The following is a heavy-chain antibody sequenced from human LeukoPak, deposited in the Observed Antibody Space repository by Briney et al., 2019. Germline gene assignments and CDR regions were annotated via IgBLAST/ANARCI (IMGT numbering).Heavy chain of an antibody. CDR2: FDPEDGET. V-gene: IGHV1-24*01. CDR3: ANWGLYDSSGYEIFDY. CDR1: GYTLAELS. D-gene: IGHD3-22*01. Sequence: APVKVSCKVSGYTLAELSMHWVRQAPGKGLEWMGGFDPEDGETIYAQKFQGRVTMTEDTSTDTAYMELSSLRSEDTAVYYCANWGLYDSSGYEIFDYWGQGTLVTVSS. J-gene: IGHJ4*02.